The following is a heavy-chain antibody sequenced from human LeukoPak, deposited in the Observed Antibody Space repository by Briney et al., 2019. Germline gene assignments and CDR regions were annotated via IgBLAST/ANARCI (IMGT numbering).Heavy chain of an antibody. CDR1: GFTFKDYY. CDR2: ISGGSTYT. D-gene: IGHD3-3*01. CDR3: ARSPISAVIGMDV. Sequence: PGGSLRLSCAGSGFTFKDYYLNWIRQAPGKGLEWVSYISGGSTYTNYANSVKGRFTISRDNARNSLFLQMNSLTAEDTAIYYCARSPISAVIGMDVWGQGTAVTVSS. V-gene: IGHV3-11*06. J-gene: IGHJ6*02.